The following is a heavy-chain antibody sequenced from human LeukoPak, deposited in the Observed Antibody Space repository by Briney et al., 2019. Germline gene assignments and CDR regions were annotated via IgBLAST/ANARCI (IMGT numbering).Heavy chain of an antibody. CDR3: ARAGYCSGGSCYVGAFDI. D-gene: IGHD2-15*01. J-gene: IGHJ3*02. V-gene: IGHV1-69*05. Sequence: SVRVSCKASGGTFSSYTISWVRQAPGQGLEWMGRIIPIFGTANYAQKFQGRVTITTDESTSTAYMELSSLRSEDTAVYYCARAGYCSGGSCYVGAFDIWGQGTMVTVSS. CDR2: IIPIFGTA. CDR1: GGTFSSYT.